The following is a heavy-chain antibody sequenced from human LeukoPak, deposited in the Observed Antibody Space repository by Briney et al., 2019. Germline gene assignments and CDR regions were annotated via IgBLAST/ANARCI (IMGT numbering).Heavy chain of an antibody. Sequence: GGSLRLSCAASGFTFSDHYMDWVRQAPGKGLEWVGRTRNKANSYTTEYAASVKGRFTISRDDSKNSLYLQMNSLRDEDTAVYYCARVAWRGGALDYWGQGTLVTVSS. CDR3: ARVAWRGGALDY. D-gene: IGHD2-21*01. CDR2: TRNKANSYTT. J-gene: IGHJ4*02. V-gene: IGHV3-72*01. CDR1: GFTFSDHY.